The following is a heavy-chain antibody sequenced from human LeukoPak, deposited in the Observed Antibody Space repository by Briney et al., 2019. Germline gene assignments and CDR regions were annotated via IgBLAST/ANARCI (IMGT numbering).Heavy chain of an antibody. CDR1: GFTFSSYA. CDR2: ISYDGSNK. V-gene: IGHV3-30-3*01. J-gene: IGHJ6*02. D-gene: IGHD6-13*01. Sequence: GGSLRLSCAASGFTFSSYAMHWVRQAPGKGLEWVAVISYDGSNKYYADSVKGRFTISGDNSKNTLYLQMNSLRAEDTAVYYCARELYSSPPLIYYYGMDVWGQGTTVTVSS. CDR3: ARELYSSPPLIYYYGMDV.